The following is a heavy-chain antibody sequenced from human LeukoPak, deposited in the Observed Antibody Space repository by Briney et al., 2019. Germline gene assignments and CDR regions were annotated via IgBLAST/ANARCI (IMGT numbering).Heavy chain of an antibody. CDR1: GFTFSSYS. J-gene: IGHJ4*02. CDR3: ARDRLPDDY. CDR2: ISSSSSYI. D-gene: IGHD4-11*01. V-gene: IGHV3-21*01. Sequence: NAGGSLRLSCAASGFTFSSYSMNWVRRAPGKGLEWASSISSSSSYIYYADSVKGRFTISRDNAKNSLYLQMNSLRAEDTAVYYCARDRLPDDYWGQGTLVTVSS.